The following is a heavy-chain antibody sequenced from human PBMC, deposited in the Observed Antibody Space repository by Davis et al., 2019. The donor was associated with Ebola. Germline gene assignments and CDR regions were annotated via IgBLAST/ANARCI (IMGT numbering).Heavy chain of an antibody. CDR1: GGTFSSYA. CDR3: ARGPTDPSGG. J-gene: IGHJ4*02. Sequence: SVKVSCKASGGTFSSYAISWVRQAPGQGLEWMGEIIPIFGTANYPQKFLGLFPITADESPSTAYMGLSSLRSEDTAVYYCARGPTDPSGGWGQGTLVTVSS. V-gene: IGHV1-69*13. D-gene: IGHD3-16*01. CDR2: IIPIFGTA.